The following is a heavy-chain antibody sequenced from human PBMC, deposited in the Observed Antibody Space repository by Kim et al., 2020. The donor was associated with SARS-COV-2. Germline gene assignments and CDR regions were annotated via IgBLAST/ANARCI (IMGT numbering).Heavy chain of an antibody. V-gene: IGHV5-51*01. Sequence: GESLKISCKGSGYSFTSYWIGWVRQMPGKGLEWMGIIYPGDSDTRYSPSFQGQVTISADKSISTAYLQWSSLKAADTAMYYCATQPHPRGYDFWSGWGPRFDPWGQGTLVTVSS. J-gene: IGHJ5*02. D-gene: IGHD3-3*01. CDR3: ATQPHPRGYDFWSGWGPRFDP. CDR1: GYSFTSYW. CDR2: IYPGDSDT.